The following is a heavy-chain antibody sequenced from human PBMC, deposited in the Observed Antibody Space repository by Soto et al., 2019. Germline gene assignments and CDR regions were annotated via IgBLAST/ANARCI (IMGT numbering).Heavy chain of an antibody. Sequence: EVQLVESGGGLVQPGGSLRLSCAASGFTFSSYWMTWVRQAPGKGLEWVANIRQDGSKKYYVDSVKGRFTISRDNAKNSLYLQMNSLRAEDTAVYYCAKRVWYFDLWGRGTLLTVSS. CDR2: IRQDGSKK. V-gene: IGHV3-7*01. CDR3: AKRVWYFDL. CDR1: GFTFSSYW. J-gene: IGHJ2*01.